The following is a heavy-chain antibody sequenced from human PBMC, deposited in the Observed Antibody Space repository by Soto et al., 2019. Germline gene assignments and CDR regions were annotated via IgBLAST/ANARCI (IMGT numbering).Heavy chain of an antibody. CDR1: GGSISSGGYY. CDR2: IHYSGST. CDR3: ARDVGYCSGGSCYEGQTFDI. Sequence: SETLSLTCTVSGGSISSGGYYWSWIRQHPGKGLEWIGYIHYSGSTYYNPSLKSRVTISVDTSKNQFSLKLSSVTAADTAVYYCARDVGYCSGGSCYEGQTFDIWGQGTMVTVSS. V-gene: IGHV4-31*03. J-gene: IGHJ3*02. D-gene: IGHD2-15*01.